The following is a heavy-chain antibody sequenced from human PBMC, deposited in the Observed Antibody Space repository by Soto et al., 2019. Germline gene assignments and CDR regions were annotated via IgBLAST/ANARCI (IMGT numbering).Heavy chain of an antibody. CDR3: ASLYGSGSYFGYYYGMDV. CDR1: GFTSSDYY. J-gene: IGHJ6*02. V-gene: IGHV3-11*01. Sequence: GSLRLSCAASGFTSSDYYMSWIRQAPGKGLEWVSYISSSGSTIYYADSVKGRFTISRDNAKNSLYLQMNSLRAEDTAVYYCASLYGSGSYFGYYYGMDVWGQGTTVTVSS. D-gene: IGHD3-10*01. CDR2: ISSSGSTI.